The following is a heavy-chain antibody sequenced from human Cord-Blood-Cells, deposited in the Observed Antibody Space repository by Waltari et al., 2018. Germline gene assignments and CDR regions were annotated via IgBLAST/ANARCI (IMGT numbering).Heavy chain of an antibody. D-gene: IGHD6-13*01. CDR2: IIPIFGTA. J-gene: IGHJ4*02. V-gene: IGHV1-69*01. CDR1: GGTFSSYA. CDR3: ASHVEESSSWDFDY. Sequence: QVQLVQSGAEVKKPGSSVKVYCKASGGTFSSYAISWGPQAPGQGLEWMGGIIPIFGTANYAQKFQGRVTITADESTSTAYMELSSLRSEDTAVYYCASHVEESSSWDFDYWGQGTLVTVSS.